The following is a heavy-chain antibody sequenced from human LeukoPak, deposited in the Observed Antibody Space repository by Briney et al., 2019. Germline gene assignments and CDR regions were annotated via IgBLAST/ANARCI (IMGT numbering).Heavy chain of an antibody. Sequence: PSETLSLTCTVSGDSISSYYWSWIRQPPGKGLEWIGYIYYSGSTKYNPSLKSRVTISVDTSKNQFSLKLSSVTAADTAVYYCARDLAIFGVVNYYGMDVWGQGTTVTVSS. J-gene: IGHJ6*02. CDR2: IYYSGST. CDR3: ARDLAIFGVVNYYGMDV. CDR1: GDSISSYY. V-gene: IGHV4-59*01. D-gene: IGHD3-3*01.